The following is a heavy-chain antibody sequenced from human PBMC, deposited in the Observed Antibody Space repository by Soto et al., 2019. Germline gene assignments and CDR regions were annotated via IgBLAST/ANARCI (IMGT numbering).Heavy chain of an antibody. Sequence: GASVKVSCKASGYTFANHGLNWVRQAPGQGLEWVGWISPYSGDTKQLQKVQGRVTMTTDTSTSTAYMELRSLRSDDTAVYYCARAKEVTRLYGDYAGYFDYWGQGTLVTVSS. CDR3: ARAKEVTRLYGDYAGYFDY. CDR1: GYTFANHG. V-gene: IGHV1-18*04. J-gene: IGHJ4*02. D-gene: IGHD4-17*01. CDR2: ISPYSGDT.